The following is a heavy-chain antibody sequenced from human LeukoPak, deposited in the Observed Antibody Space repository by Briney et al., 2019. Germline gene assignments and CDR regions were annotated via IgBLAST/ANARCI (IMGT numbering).Heavy chain of an antibody. V-gene: IGHV1-18*04. CDR1: GFFSNFD. CDR2: ISPYNGDT. J-gene: IGHJ4*02. D-gene: IGHD6-19*01. Sequence: ASVTVSFTTSGFFSNFDINWVRQAPGQRLEWMGWISPYNGDTKYTQKFQDRVTMTTDISTSTTYLELRSLKSDDTALYYCTRATGWLSDYWGQGTLVTASS. CDR3: TRATGWLSDY.